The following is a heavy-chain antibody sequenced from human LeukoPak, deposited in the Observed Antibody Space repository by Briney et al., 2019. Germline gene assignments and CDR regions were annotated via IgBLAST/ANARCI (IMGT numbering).Heavy chain of an antibody. CDR3: ARDYWDFGVVTAPL. Sequence: SETLSLTCTVSGGSISSSSYYWGWIRQPPGKGLEWIGSIYYSGSTYYNPSLKSRVTISVDTSKNQFSLKLSSVTAADTAVYYCARDYWDFGVVTAPLWGQGTLVTVSS. D-gene: IGHD3-3*01. J-gene: IGHJ4*02. CDR2: IYYSGST. V-gene: IGHV4-39*07. CDR1: GGSISSSSYY.